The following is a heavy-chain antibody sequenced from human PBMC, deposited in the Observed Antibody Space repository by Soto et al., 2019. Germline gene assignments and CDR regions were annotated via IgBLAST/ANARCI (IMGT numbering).Heavy chain of an antibody. V-gene: IGHV3-53*01. CDR1: GLTVSGKKY. CDR2: VYDLDGT. CDR3: AKKVNSGSGSQYFDY. D-gene: IGHD3-10*01. J-gene: IGHJ4*02. Sequence: GGSLRLSCVASGLTVSGKKYMAWVRQAPGKGPEWVSGVYDLDGTYYADSVRGRFTISRDNSKNTLFLQMNSLRADDTAIYYCAKKVNSGSGSQYFDYWGQGTLVTVSS.